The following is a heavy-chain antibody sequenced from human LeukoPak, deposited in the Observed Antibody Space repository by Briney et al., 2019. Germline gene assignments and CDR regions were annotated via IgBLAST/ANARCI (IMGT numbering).Heavy chain of an antibody. CDR1: GGSFSGFR. J-gene: IGHJ6*03. V-gene: IGHV4-34*01. Sequence: SETLSLTCAVSGGSFSGFRWHWIRQPPGKGPEWIGEINHSGGTTYNPSLKSRVTISVDTSKIQFSLNLTSVTAADTAVYYCARHVAQLVWVYYYYYMDVWGKGPTVTVSS. CDR3: ARHVAQLVWVYYYYYMDV. CDR2: INHSGGT. D-gene: IGHD6-6*01.